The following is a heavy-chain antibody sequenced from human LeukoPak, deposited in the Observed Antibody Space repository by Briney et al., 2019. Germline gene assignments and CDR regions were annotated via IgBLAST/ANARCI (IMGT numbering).Heavy chain of an antibody. Sequence: GGSLRLSCTASGFTFGDYAMSWFRQAPGKGLEWVGFIRSKAYGGTTEYAASVIGRFTISRDDSKSIAYLQMNSLKTEDTAVYYCTRVRVGSSFHFDYWGQGTLVTVSS. CDR3: TRVRVGSSFHFDY. V-gene: IGHV3-49*03. CDR2: IRSKAYGGTT. CDR1: GFTFGDYA. D-gene: IGHD6-13*01. J-gene: IGHJ4*02.